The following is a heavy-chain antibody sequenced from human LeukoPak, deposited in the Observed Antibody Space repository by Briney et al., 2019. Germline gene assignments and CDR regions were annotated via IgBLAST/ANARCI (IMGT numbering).Heavy chain of an antibody. J-gene: IGHJ4*02. CDR3: ARAPQHLAPRCIDY. CDR2: IYHSGST. CDR1: GYSISSGYY. V-gene: IGHV4-38-2*01. D-gene: IGHD6-13*01. Sequence: PSETLSLTCAVSGYSISSGYYWGWIRQPPGKGLEWIGSIYHSGSTYYNPSLKSRVTISVDTSKNQFSLKLSSVTAADTAVYYCARAPQHLAPRCIDYWGQGTLVTVSS.